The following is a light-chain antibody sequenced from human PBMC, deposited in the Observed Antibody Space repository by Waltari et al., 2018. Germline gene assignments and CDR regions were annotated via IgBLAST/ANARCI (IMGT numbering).Light chain of an antibody. CDR2: DVS. J-gene: IGLJ1*01. Sequence: QSALTQPASVSGSPGQSITISCTGTSSDVGRFDYVSWYQQPPGKALKLVVYDVSYRPSGISDRFSVSKSANTASLTISGLQAEDEAAYYCCSYTRSSTPFVFGSGTKVTVL. CDR1: SSDVGRFDY. CDR3: CSYTRSSTPFV. V-gene: IGLV2-14*03.